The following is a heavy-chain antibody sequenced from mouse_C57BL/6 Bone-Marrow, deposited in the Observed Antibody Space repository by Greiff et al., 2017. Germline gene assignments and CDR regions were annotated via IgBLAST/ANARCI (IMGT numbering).Heavy chain of an antibody. Sequence: DVKLQESGGDLVKPGGSLKLSCAASGFTFSSYGLSWVRQTPDKRLAWVATISSGGSYTYYPDSVKGRFTISRDQTKNTLYLQVSSLKSADTAMYYCARHGYDYAWFAYWGQGTLVTVSA. CDR1: GFTFSSYG. D-gene: IGHD2-4*01. CDR2: ISSGGSYT. J-gene: IGHJ3*01. V-gene: IGHV5-6*02. CDR3: ARHGYDYAWFAY.